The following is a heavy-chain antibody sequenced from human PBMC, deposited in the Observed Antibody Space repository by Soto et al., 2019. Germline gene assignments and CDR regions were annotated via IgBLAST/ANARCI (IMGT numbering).Heavy chain of an antibody. CDR1: GYTFTGYY. CDR3: ARRPADRRSITSFGVLTTGGAFDN. V-gene: IGHV1-2*04. CDR2: INPNSGGT. J-gene: IGHJ3*02. D-gene: IGHD3-3*01. Sequence: ASVKVSCKASGYTFTGYYMPWVRQAPGQGLEWMGWINPNSGGTNYAQKFQGWVTMTRDTSISTAYMELSRLRSDDTAVCYCARRPADRRSITSFGVLTTGGAFDNWGQGTMVTVSS.